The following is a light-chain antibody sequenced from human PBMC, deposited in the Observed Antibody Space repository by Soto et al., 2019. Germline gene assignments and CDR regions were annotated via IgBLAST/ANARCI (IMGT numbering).Light chain of an antibody. V-gene: IGKV3-15*01. Sequence: EIVMTQSPATLSVSPGERATLSCRASQSVSSNLAWYQQKPGQAPRLLIYGASTRATGISSRFSGSWSGTEFSLTVCWRESEDFAVYYCQHFNIWPWAFGQGMKRE. CDR1: QSVSSN. J-gene: IGKJ1*01. CDR3: QHFNIWPWA. CDR2: GAS.